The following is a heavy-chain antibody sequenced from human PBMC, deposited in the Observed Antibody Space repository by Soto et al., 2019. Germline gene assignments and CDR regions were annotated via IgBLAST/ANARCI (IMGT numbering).Heavy chain of an antibody. Sequence: QVQLQESGPGLVKPSETLSLTCTVSGGSISSYYWSWIRQPPGKGLEWIGYIYYSGSTNYNPSLKSRVTISVDTSKNQFSLKLSSVTAADTAVYYCARGLDWSSPWGQGTLVTVSS. CDR3: ARGLDWSSP. J-gene: IGHJ5*02. CDR1: GGSISSYY. D-gene: IGHD3-9*01. V-gene: IGHV4-59*01. CDR2: IYYSGST.